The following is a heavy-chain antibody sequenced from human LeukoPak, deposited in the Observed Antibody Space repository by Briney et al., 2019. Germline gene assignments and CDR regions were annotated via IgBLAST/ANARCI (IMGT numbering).Heavy chain of an antibody. CDR2: INHSGST. J-gene: IGHJ4*02. CDR1: GFTFSSYS. CDR3: ARGPGAITQEAFDY. D-gene: IGHD1-26*01. Sequence: GSLRLSCAASGFTFSSYSMNWVRQAPGKGLEWIGEINHSGSTNYNPSLKSRVTISVDTSKNQFSLNLTSVTAADTAVYYFARGPGAITQEAFDYWGQGTLVTVSS. V-gene: IGHV4-34*01.